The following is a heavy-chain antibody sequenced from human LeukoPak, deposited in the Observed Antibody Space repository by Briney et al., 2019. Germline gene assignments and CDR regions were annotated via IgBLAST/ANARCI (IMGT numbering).Heavy chain of an antibody. CDR1: GFTFSSYG. Sequence: GGSLRLSCAASGFTFSSYGMHWVRQAPGKGLEGVAVISYDGSNKYYADSVKGRFTISRDNSKNTLYLQMNSLRAEDTAVYYCARGLFLEWLLTWGQGTLVTVSS. D-gene: IGHD3-3*01. J-gene: IGHJ4*02. CDR2: ISYDGSNK. V-gene: IGHV3-30*03. CDR3: ARGLFLEWLLT.